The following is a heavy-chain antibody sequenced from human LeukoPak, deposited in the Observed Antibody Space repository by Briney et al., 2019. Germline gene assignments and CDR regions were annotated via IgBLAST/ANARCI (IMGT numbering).Heavy chain of an antibody. Sequence: GASVKVSCKASGYTFTGYYMHWVRQAPGQGLEWMGWINPNSGGTNYAQKFQGRVTMTRDTSISTAYMELSRLRSDDTAVYYCARNNPSSSSSSPVRPRRGPVDYWGQGTLVTVSS. CDR3: ARNNPSSSSSSPVRPRRGPVDY. CDR2: INPNSGGT. CDR1: GYTFTGYY. D-gene: IGHD6-6*01. V-gene: IGHV1-2*02. J-gene: IGHJ4*02.